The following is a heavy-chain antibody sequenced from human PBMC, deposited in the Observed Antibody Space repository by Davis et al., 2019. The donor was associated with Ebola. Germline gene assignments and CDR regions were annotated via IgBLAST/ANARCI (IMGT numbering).Heavy chain of an antibody. V-gene: IGHV3-23*01. CDR2: ISGSGGST. D-gene: IGHD6-19*01. CDR1: GFTFSSYA. Sequence: GESLKISCAASGFTFSSYAMSWVRQAPGKGLEWVSAISGSGGSTYYADSVKGRFTISRDNSKNTLYLQMNSLRAEDTAVYYCAKAVAGTLTKAFDIWGQGTMVTVSS. J-gene: IGHJ3*02. CDR3: AKAVAGTLTKAFDI.